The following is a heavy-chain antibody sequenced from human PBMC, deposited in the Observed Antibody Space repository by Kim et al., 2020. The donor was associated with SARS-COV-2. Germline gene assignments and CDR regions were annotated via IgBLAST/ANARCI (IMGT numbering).Heavy chain of an antibody. J-gene: IGHJ4*02. V-gene: IGHV6-1*01. D-gene: IGHD2-2*01. CDR1: GDSVSSNSAA. CDR2: TYYRSKWYN. Sequence: SQTLSLTCAISGDSVSSNSAAWNWIRQSPSRGLEWLGRTYYRSKWYNDYAVSVKSRITINPDTSKNQFSLQLNSVTPEDTAVYYCARDLPTSGVPRRYFDYWGQGTLVTVSS. CDR3: ARDLPTSGVPRRYFDY.